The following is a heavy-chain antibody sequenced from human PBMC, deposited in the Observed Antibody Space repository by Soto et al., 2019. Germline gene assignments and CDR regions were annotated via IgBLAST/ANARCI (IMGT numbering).Heavy chain of an antibody. CDR3: ARWGYGDYTYYFDY. V-gene: IGHV4-59*08. CDR1: GGSISSYY. J-gene: IGHJ4*02. CDR2: IYYSGST. D-gene: IGHD4-17*01. Sequence: QVQLQESGPGLVKPSETLSLTCTVSGGSISSYYWSWIRQPPGKGLEWIGYIYYSGSTNYNPSLKSRVTISVDTSKNQFSLKLSSVTAADTAVYYCARWGYGDYTYYFDYWGQGTLVTVSS.